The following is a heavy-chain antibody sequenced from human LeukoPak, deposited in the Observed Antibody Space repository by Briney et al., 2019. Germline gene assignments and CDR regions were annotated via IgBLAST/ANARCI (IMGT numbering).Heavy chain of an antibody. CDR2: ISTSGST. CDR1: GGSISSGSYY. Sequence: PSETLSLTCTVSGGSISSGSYYWSWIRQPAGTGLEWIGRISTSGSTNYNPSLKSRVTISVGTSKNQFSLKLSSVTAADTAVYYCARGGGSYFDYWGQGTLVTVSS. V-gene: IGHV4-61*02. CDR3: ARGGGSYFDY. D-gene: IGHD1-26*01. J-gene: IGHJ4*02.